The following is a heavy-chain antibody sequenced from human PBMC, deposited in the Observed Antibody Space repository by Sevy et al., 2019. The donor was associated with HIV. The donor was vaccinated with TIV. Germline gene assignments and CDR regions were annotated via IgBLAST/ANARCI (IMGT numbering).Heavy chain of an antibody. CDR1: GFTFTSSA. V-gene: IGHV1-58*01. D-gene: IGHD1-26*01. CDR2: IVVGSGNT. CDR3: AAPYSGSYLDAFDI. Sequence: ASVKVSCKASGFTFTSSAVQWVRQARGQRLEWIGWIVVGSGNTNYAQKFQERVTVTRDMSTSTAYMELSSLRSEDTAVYYCAAPYSGSYLDAFDIWGQGTMVTVSS. J-gene: IGHJ3*02.